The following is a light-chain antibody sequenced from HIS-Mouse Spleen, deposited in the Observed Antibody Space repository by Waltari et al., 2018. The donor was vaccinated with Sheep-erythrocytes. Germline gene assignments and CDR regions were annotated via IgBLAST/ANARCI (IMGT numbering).Light chain of an antibody. V-gene: IGLV2-11*02. J-gene: IGLJ1*01. CDR3: CSYAGSYNHV. Sequence: QSALTQPRSVSGSPGQSVTISCTGTSSDVGGYHYVSWYQQHPGKAPKLMIYDVSKRPSGVPGRFSGSKSGNTASLTISGLQAEDEADYYCCSYAGSYNHVFATGTKVTVL. CDR1: SSDVGGYHY. CDR2: DVS.